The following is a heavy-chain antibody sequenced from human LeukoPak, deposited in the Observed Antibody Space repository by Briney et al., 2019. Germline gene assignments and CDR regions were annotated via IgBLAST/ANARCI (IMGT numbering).Heavy chain of an antibody. J-gene: IGHJ4*02. Sequence: PGGSLRLSCAASGFTFSSYSMNWVRQAPGKGLEWVSYISSSSSTIYYADSVKGRFTISRDSAKNSLYLQMNSLRAEDTAVYYCARRGPFDWLLASFDYWGQGTLVTVSS. CDR3: ARRGPFDWLLASFDY. V-gene: IGHV3-48*04. D-gene: IGHD3-9*01. CDR1: GFTFSSYS. CDR2: ISSSSSTI.